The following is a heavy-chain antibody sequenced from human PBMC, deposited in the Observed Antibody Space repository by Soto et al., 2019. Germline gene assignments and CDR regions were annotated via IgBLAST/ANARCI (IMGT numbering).Heavy chain of an antibody. CDR1: GGSISSGACY. J-gene: IGHJ5*02. V-gene: IGHV4-30-4*01. Sequence: PLSLSSAVPGGSISSGACYGSWILQPPGKGLEWIGYIYYSGSTYYNPSLKSRVTISVDTSKNQFSLKLSSVTAADTAVYYCARGIAAAGGALFNWFDPWGQGTLVTVSS. CDR2: IYYSGST. CDR3: ARGIAAAGGALFNWFDP. D-gene: IGHD6-13*01.